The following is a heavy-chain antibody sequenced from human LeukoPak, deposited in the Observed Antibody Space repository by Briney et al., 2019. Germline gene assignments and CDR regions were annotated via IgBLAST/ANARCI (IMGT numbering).Heavy chain of an antibody. J-gene: IGHJ4*02. D-gene: IGHD2-2*01. CDR1: GFTFSSYS. CDR2: ISSSSSYI. Sequence: GGSLRLSCAASGFTFSSYSMNWVRQAPGKGLEWVSSISSSSSYIYYADSVKGRFTISRDNAKNSLCLQMNSLRAEDTAVYYCARGNSIVVVPAAILADFDYWGQGTLVTVSS. V-gene: IGHV3-21*01. CDR3: ARGNSIVVVPAAILADFDY.